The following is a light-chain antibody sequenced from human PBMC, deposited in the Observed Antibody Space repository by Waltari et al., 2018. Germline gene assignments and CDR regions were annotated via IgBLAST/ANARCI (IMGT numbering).Light chain of an antibody. V-gene: IGLV3-19*01. CDR1: SLRTYH. CDR2: GKN. J-gene: IGLJ3*02. CDR3: YSRDSSANHRM. Sequence: SSDLTQDPALSVALGQTVRITCQRNSLRTYHPPLFQQKPGQAPVLVVYGKNNRPSGIPDRFAGSNSGNTASLTITGAQAEDEADYYCYSRDSSANHRMFGGGTKLTVL.